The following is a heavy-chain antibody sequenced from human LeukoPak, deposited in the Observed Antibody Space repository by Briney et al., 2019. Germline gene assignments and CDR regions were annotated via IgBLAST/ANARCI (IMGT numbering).Heavy chain of an antibody. CDR2: FYHSGST. J-gene: IGHJ6*03. CDR3: ARGRSRQIYYYYYYMDV. Sequence: SETLSLTCTVSGYFIRSGFYWGWIRQPPGKGLESNGSFYHSGSTYYNPSLESRVTISLDTSMNQFSLKLNSVTAADTAVYYCARGRSRQIYYYYYYMDVWGKGTTVTVSS. CDR1: GYFIRSGFY. V-gene: IGHV4-38-2*02.